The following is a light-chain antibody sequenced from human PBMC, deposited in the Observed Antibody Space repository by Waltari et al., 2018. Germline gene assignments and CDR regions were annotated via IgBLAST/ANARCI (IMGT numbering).Light chain of an antibody. Sequence: QLVLTQSPSASASLGASVKLTCTLHSGHSSNIIAWLPQRPEKGPRYLMKVNSDGSHTKGDEVPDRFSGSSSGAERYLTISNVQSEDEADYYCQTGGHGTWVFGGGTTLTVL. CDR2: VNSDGSH. CDR3: QTGGHGTWV. V-gene: IGLV4-69*01. CDR1: SGHSSNI. J-gene: IGLJ3*02.